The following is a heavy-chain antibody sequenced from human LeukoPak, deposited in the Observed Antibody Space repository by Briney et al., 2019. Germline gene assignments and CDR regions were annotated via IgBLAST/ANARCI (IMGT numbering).Heavy chain of an antibody. CDR1: GFTFGDYA. CDR3: EVAPPDFDY. Sequence: GGSLRLSCTASGFTFGDYAMSWFRQAPGKGVESGGVIISKAYGGTTEYAASVKGKFNNSRDHSQGTAYLQMNSLKTEDTAVYYCEVAPPDFDYWGQAALVTVSS. J-gene: IGHJ4*02. CDR2: IISKAYGGTT. V-gene: IGHV3-49*03. D-gene: IGHD2-15*01.